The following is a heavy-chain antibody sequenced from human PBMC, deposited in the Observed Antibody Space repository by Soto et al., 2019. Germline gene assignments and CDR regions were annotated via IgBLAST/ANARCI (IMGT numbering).Heavy chain of an antibody. D-gene: IGHD2-2*01. CDR2: IYYSGST. Sequence: PSETLSLTCTVSGGSISSYYWSWIRQPLGKGLEWIGYIYYSGSTNYNPSLKSRVTISVDTSKNQFSLKLSSVTAADTAVYYCATQYCSSTSCPDYYYYYYMDVWGKGTTVTVSS. J-gene: IGHJ6*03. V-gene: IGHV4-59*08. CDR1: GGSISSYY. CDR3: ATQYCSSTSCPDYYYYYYMDV.